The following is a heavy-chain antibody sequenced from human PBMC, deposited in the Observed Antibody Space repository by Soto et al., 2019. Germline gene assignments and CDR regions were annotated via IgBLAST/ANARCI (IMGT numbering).Heavy chain of an antibody. CDR2: ISSSSSYI. CDR3: ERRDTGAPYFYGMDV. Sequence: EVQLVESGGGLVKPGGSLRLSCAASGFTFSSYSMNWVRQAPGKGLEWASSISSSSSYIYYADSVKGRFTISRDNAKNSLYLQMNSLRAEDTAVYYCERRDTGAPYFYGMDVWGQGTTVTVSS. V-gene: IGHV3-21*01. CDR1: GFTFSSYS. J-gene: IGHJ6*02. D-gene: IGHD5-18*01.